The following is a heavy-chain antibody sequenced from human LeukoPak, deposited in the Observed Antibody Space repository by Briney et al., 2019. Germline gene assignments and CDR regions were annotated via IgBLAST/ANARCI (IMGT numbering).Heavy chain of an antibody. D-gene: IGHD3-16*01. CDR1: GFTFSTYA. Sequence: GWSLRLSCAASGFTFSTYALHWVRQAPGKGLEWVAVISYDGNNIYYVDSVKGRFTISRDNSKNTLYLQMNSLRAEDTAVYFCASISGASWGDYWGQGTLVTVSS. CDR3: ASISGASWGDY. J-gene: IGHJ4*02. CDR2: ISYDGNNI. V-gene: IGHV3-30-3*01.